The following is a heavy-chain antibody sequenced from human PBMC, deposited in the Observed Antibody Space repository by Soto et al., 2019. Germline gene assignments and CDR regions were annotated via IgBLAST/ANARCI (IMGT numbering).Heavy chain of an antibody. J-gene: IGHJ4*02. CDR2: IYSGWST. V-gene: IGHV4-4*07. CDR1: GGSISQYY. CDR3: ARGPGGFGDFSLDS. D-gene: IGHD3-10*01. Sequence: QVQLQESGPGLVKPSETLSLSGGVAGGSISQYYWSWIRQPAGKGLEWIGRIYSGWSTNYNPSLESRATPSADTSKNKSSLKLSSVTAAETAVYYCARGPGGFGDFSLDSWGQGTLVTVSS.